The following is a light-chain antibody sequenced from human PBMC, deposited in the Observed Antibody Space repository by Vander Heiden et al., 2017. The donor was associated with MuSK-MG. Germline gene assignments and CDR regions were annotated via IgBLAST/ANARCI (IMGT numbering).Light chain of an antibody. CDR1: QSISSW. Sequence: IQMTQYPSTLSASVGDRVTITCRASQSISSWLAWYQQKPGQAPKLLIYDASSWESGVPARFSGSGSGTEFTLTISSLQADDVATYYCQQDNSYPYTFGQGTKLEIK. J-gene: IGKJ2*01. CDR3: QQDNSYPYT. CDR2: DAS. V-gene: IGKV1-5*01.